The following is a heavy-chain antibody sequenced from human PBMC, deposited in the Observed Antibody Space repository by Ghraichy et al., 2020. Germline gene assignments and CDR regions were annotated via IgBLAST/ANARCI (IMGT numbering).Heavy chain of an antibody. D-gene: IGHD3-10*01. CDR2: IGSST. J-gene: IGHJ4*02. CDR1: GFSFSKYS. V-gene: IGHV3-23*01. Sequence: GGSLRLSCAASGFSFSKYSMTWVRQAPGKGLEWVSGIGSSTDYADSVKGRFTISRDNSKNTLFLQMTSLRAEDTAVYFCARVGHPGWFFDYWGQGVLVIVSS. CDR3: ARVGHPGWFFDY.